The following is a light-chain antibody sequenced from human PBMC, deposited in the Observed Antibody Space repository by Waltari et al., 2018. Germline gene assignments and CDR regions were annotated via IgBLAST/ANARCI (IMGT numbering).Light chain of an antibody. V-gene: IGKV1-39*01. CDR2: DVS. CDR3: QQSYSTPRT. J-gene: IGKJ1*01. CDR1: QSLNTY. Sequence: IQLTQSPPSLSASVGDTVTITSRAGQSLNTYLNWYQQKPGKAPKLLIYDVSSLQSGVPSRFSGSGSGTDFTLTISSLQPEDFAIYYCQQSYSTPRTFGHGTKVEI.